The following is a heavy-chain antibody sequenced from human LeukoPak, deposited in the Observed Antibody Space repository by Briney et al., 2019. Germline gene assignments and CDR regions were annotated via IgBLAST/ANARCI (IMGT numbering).Heavy chain of an antibody. J-gene: IGHJ5*02. CDR3: ARESIAAAGDGNWFDP. V-gene: IGHV1-69*04. Sequence: SVKVSCKASGGTFSSYAISWVRQAPGQGLEWMGRIIPILGIANYAQKFQGRVTITADKSTSTAYMELRSLRSDDTAVYYCARESIAAAGDGNWFDPWGQGTLVTVSS. CDR2: IIPILGIA. D-gene: IGHD6-13*01. CDR1: GGTFSSYA.